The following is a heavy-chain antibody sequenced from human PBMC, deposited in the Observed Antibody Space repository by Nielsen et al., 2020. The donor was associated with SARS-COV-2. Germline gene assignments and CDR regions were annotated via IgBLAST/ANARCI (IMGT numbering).Heavy chain of an antibody. D-gene: IGHD2-15*01. V-gene: IGHV3-53*04. Sequence: GESLKISCAASGFTVNRNYMSWVRQAPGKGLEWVSLMYAGASTFYADSVKGRFTISRHNAENTVYLQMNSLRTDDTAVYYCARGVELPHQPPAMDVWGQGTTVTVPS. CDR3: ARGVELPHQPPAMDV. CDR2: MYAGAST. CDR1: GFTVNRNY. J-gene: IGHJ6*02.